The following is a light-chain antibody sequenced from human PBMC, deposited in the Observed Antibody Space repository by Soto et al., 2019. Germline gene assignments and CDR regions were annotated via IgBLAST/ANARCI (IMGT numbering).Light chain of an antibody. CDR2: DGS. J-gene: IGKJ3*01. CDR1: QDIGKF. V-gene: IGKV1-33*01. CDR3: QQYDNVVFT. Sequence: DVQMTQSPSSLSASVGDRITITCQASQDIGKFLNWYQQKPGKAPKILIYDGSNLETGVPGRFSGGGSWTHFTFTISSLQPEDIGTYYCQQYDNVVFTFGPGTKVDLK.